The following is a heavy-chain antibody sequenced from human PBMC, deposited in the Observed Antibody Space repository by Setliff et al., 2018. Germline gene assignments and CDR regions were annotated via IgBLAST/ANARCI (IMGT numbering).Heavy chain of an antibody. Sequence: GESLKISCAASRFTFSSYAMHWVRQPPGKGLEWVAVISYDGSNKYYADSVKGRFTISRDNSKNTLYLQMNSLRPEDTAVYYCARDRRRYSSGWSLFDYWGQGTLVTVSS. CDR1: RFTFSSYA. CDR3: ARDRRRYSSGWSLFDY. D-gene: IGHD6-19*01. J-gene: IGHJ4*02. V-gene: IGHV3-30*04. CDR2: ISYDGSNK.